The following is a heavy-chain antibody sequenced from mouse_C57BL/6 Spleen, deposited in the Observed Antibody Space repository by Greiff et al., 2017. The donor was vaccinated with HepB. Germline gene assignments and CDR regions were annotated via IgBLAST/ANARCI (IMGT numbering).Heavy chain of an antibody. J-gene: IGHJ3*01. V-gene: IGHV1-80*01. CDR1: GYAFSSYW. CDR2: IYPGDGDT. Sequence: VKLMESGAELVKPGASVKISCKASGYAFSSYWMNWVKQRPGKGLEWIGQIYPGDGDTNYNGKFKGKAKLTADKSSSTAYMQLSSLTSEDSAVYFCARRDGSSYSWFAYWGQGTLVTVSA. CDR3: ARRDGSSYSWFAY. D-gene: IGHD1-1*01.